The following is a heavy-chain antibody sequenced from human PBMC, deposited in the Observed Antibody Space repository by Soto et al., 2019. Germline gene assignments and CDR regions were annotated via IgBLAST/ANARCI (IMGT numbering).Heavy chain of an antibody. J-gene: IGHJ3*02. D-gene: IGHD6-25*01. CDR3: AKDRLRLRAGAFDI. CDR2: ISGSGGST. V-gene: IGHV3-23*01. CDR1: GFPFSTYW. Sequence: GGSLRLSCAASGFPFSTYWMQWVRQAPGKGLEWVSAISGSGGSTYYADSVKGRFTISRDNSKNTLYLQMNSLRAEDTAVYYCAKDRLRLRAGAFDIWGQGTMVTVSS.